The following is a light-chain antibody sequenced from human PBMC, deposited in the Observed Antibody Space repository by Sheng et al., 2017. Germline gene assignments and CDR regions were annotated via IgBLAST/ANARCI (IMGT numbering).Light chain of an antibody. Sequence: DIVMTQSPDSLAVSLGERATINCKSSQSVLYSSNNKNFIAWYQQKPRQPPKLLIYWASFRESGVPDRFSGSGSGTDFTLTIRSLQAEDVAVYYCQHYYTAPPTFGQGTRVEIK. J-gene: IGKJ1*01. CDR3: QHYYTAPPT. V-gene: IGKV4-1*01. CDR1: QSVLYSSNNKNF. CDR2: WAS.